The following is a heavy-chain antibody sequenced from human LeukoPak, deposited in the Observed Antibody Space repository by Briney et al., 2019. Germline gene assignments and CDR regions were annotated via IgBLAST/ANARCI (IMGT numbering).Heavy chain of an antibody. CDR1: GFTFSSYS. Sequence: PGGSLRLSCAASGFTFSSYSMNWVRQAPGKGLEWVSYISSSSSTIYYADSVKGRFTISRDNAKNSLYLQMNSLRAEDTAVYYCARDRHSYCSGGSCYSGFDYWGQGTLVTVSS. CDR2: ISSSSSTI. J-gene: IGHJ4*02. D-gene: IGHD2-15*01. CDR3: ARDRHSYCSGGSCYSGFDY. V-gene: IGHV3-48*01.